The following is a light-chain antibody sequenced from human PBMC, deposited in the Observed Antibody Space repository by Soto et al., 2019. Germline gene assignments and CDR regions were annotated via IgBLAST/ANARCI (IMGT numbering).Light chain of an antibody. CDR2: AAA. CDR1: QGIGNH. V-gene: IGKV1-6*02. Sequence: AIQMAQSPSSLSASVGDRVTITCRASQGIGNHVGWFQQKPGKAPKLLIYAAATLQSGVPSRFSGSRSGTDFTLTISSLQPEAFATYYCLQDHNYPLTFGGGTKVEIK. CDR3: LQDHNYPLT. J-gene: IGKJ4*01.